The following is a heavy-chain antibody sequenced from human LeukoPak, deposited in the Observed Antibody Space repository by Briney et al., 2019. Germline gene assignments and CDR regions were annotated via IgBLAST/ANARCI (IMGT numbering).Heavy chain of an antibody. Sequence: VWSLRLACSAPGLTFSRYAMRLVLEAPRKRIEYVSAISSNGGSTYYADSVKGRFTISRDNSKNTLYLQMSSLRAEDTAVYYCVKHRPFWVSDYWGQGTLVTGSS. V-gene: IGHV3-64D*09. J-gene: IGHJ4*02. D-gene: IGHD2/OR15-2a*01. CDR2: ISSNGGST. CDR3: VKHRPFWVSDY. CDR1: GLTFSRYA.